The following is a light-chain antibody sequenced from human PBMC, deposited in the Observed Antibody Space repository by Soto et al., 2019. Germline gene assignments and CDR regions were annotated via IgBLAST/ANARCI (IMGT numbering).Light chain of an antibody. CDR2: GNS. V-gene: IGLV1-40*01. CDR1: SSNFGAGYD. J-gene: IGLJ2*01. Sequence: QSVLTQPPSVSGAPGQRVTISCTGSSSNFGAGYDVHWYQQFPGTAPKLLIYGNSNRPSGVPDRFSGSKSGTSASLAITGLQAEDEADYYCQSYDSSLSAVVFGGGTKLTVL. CDR3: QSYDSSLSAVV.